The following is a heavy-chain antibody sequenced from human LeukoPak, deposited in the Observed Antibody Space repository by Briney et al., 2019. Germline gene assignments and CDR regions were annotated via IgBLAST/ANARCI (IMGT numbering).Heavy chain of an antibody. J-gene: IGHJ5*02. Sequence: GGSLRLSCAASGFTFSSYAMSWVRQAPGKGLEWVSAISGSGGSTYYADSVKGRFTISRDNSKNTLYLQMNSLRAEDTAVHYCAKDRRGFGELYWFDPWGQGTLVTVSS. V-gene: IGHV3-23*01. D-gene: IGHD3-10*01. CDR2: ISGSGGST. CDR3: AKDRRGFGELYWFDP. CDR1: GFTFSSYA.